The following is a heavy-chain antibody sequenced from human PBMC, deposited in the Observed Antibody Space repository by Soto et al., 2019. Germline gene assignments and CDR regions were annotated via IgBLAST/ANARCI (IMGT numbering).Heavy chain of an antibody. CDR1: GFTFSGYG. D-gene: IGHD3-9*01. Sequence: QVPLVESGGGVVQPGRSLRLSCAASGFTFSGYGMHWVRQAPCTGVEWVAVIWYDGSNKHYADSVKGRFTIARDNSKNMLSLQMNSLRVEDTAVYYCAREPSDILTGYSAYGGQGTLVTVSS. J-gene: IGHJ4*02. V-gene: IGHV3-33*01. CDR2: IWYDGSNK. CDR3: AREPSDILTGYSAY.